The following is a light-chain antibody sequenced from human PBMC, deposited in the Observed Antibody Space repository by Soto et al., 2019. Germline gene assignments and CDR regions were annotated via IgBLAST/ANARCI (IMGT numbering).Light chain of an antibody. CDR3: QQRSSWPLLT. V-gene: IGKV3-11*01. J-gene: IGKJ4*01. Sequence: EIVLTQSPATLSLSPGERATLSCRASQSVSSYLAWYQQKPGQAPRLLIYDASNRATGIPARFSGSGSGTDFTLPISSLEPEDFAVYYYQQRSSWPLLTFGGGTKVEIK. CDR2: DAS. CDR1: QSVSSY.